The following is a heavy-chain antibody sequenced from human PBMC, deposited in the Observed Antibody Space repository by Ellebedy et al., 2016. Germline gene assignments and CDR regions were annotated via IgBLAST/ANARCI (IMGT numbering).Heavy chain of an antibody. CDR3: ATDHRPLTRGWGY. J-gene: IGHJ4*02. CDR2: IKEDGSFK. D-gene: IGHD3-10*01. CDR1: GFTFSSYW. Sequence: GGSLRLSCAASGFTFSSYWMYWVRQAPGKGLEWVASIKEDGSFKQYVDSVRGRFTISRDNAKNSVYLQMNVLRVEDRGIYYCATDHRPLTRGWGYWGQGTLVTVSS. V-gene: IGHV3-7*01.